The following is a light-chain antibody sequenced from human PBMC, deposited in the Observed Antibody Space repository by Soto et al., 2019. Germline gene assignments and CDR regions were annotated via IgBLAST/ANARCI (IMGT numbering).Light chain of an antibody. CDR1: NSDVGGHNF. Sequence: QSALTQPASVSGSPGQSITISCTGTNSDVGGHNFVSWFQLHPGKAPKLMIYEVTYRPSGVSDRFSGSKSGNTASLTISGLQAEDEADYYCNSYTSTFTWVFGGGTQLTVL. J-gene: IGLJ2*01. CDR3: NSYTSTFTWV. V-gene: IGLV2-14*01. CDR2: EVT.